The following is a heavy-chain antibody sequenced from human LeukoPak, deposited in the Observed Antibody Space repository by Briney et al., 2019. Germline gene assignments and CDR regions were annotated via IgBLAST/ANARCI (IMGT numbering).Heavy chain of an antibody. J-gene: IGHJ4*02. CDR3: AREQLTGHSNNGPFGY. Sequence: GGSLRLSCVASGFTFSSYGMHWVRQAPGKGLESVADIWYDGSNEYYADSVKGRFTISRDNSKSTLYLQMNSLSPEDAAVYYCAREQLTGHSNNGPFGYWGQGALVTVSS. CDR2: IWYDGSNE. D-gene: IGHD1-1*01. CDR1: GFTFSSYG. V-gene: IGHV3-33*01.